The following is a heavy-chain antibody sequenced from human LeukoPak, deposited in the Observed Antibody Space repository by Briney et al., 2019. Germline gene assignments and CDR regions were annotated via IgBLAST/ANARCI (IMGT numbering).Heavy chain of an antibody. CDR2: IYSGGST. J-gene: IGHJ4*02. D-gene: IGHD4-23*01. CDR1: ESSVGSNY. Sequence: GGSLRLSCAASESSVGSNYMTWVRQAPGKGLEWVSLIYSGGSTYYADSVKGRFTISRDNSKNTLYLQMNSLRAEDTAVYYCASRSGLNRGLGTTVVTRFDYWGQGTLVTVSS. CDR3: ASRSGLNRGLGTTVVTRFDY. V-gene: IGHV3-66*01.